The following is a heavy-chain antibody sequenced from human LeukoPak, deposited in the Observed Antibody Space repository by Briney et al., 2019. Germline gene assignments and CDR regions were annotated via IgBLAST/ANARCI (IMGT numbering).Heavy chain of an antibody. Sequence: PGGSLRLSCAASRFTFSSSEMNWVRQAPGKGLEWVSYISGSSSPIYYADSVKGRFTVSRDNGENSLYLQMDSLRVEDTAVYYCTREAHGAFDIWGQGTMVTVS. CDR1: RFTFSSSE. CDR2: ISGSSSPI. J-gene: IGHJ3*02. V-gene: IGHV3-48*03. CDR3: TREAHGAFDI.